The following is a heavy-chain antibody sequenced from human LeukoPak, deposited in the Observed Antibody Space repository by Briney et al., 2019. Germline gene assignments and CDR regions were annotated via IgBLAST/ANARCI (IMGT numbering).Heavy chain of an antibody. CDR1: GGPISSYY. J-gene: IGHJ2*01. CDR3: ARVGGTAVAGTGGYFDL. CDR2: IYYSGST. V-gene: IGHV4-59*01. D-gene: IGHD6-19*01. Sequence: TSETLSLTCTVSGGPISSYYWSWIRQPPGKGLEWIGYIYYSGSTNYNPSLKSRVAISVDTSKNQFSLKLSSVTAADTAVYYCARVGGTAVAGTGGYFDLWGRGTLVTVSS.